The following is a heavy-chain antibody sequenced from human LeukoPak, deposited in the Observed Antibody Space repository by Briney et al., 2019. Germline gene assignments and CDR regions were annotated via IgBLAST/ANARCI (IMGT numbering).Heavy chain of an antibody. CDR3: ARAFRARYFDL. Sequence: SETLSLTCTVSGXSITTSSYYWGWIRQPPGKGLEWIGIIYYSGSTYYNPSLKGRVTISVDTSKNQFSLKLSSVTAADTAVYYCARAFRARYFDLWSRGTLVTVSS. CDR2: IYYSGST. CDR1: GXSITTSSYY. V-gene: IGHV4-39*01. D-gene: IGHD2/OR15-2a*01. J-gene: IGHJ2*01.